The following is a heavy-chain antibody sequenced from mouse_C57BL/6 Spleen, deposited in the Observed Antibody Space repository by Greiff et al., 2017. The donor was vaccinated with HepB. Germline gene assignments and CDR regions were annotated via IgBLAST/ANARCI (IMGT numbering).Heavy chain of an antibody. CDR3: AREAVAHFDY. V-gene: IGHV1-72*01. J-gene: IGHJ2*01. CDR1: GYTFTSYW. CDR2: IDPNSGGT. D-gene: IGHD1-1*01. Sequence: QVQLQQPGAELVKPGASVKLSCKASGYTFTSYWMHWVKQRPGRGLEWIGRIDPNSGGTKYNEKFKSKATLTVDKPSSTAYMQLSSLTSEDSEVYYCAREAVAHFDYWGQGTTLTVSS.